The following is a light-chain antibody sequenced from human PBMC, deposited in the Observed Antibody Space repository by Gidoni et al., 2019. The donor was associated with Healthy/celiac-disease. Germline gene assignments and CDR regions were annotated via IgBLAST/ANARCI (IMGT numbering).Light chain of an antibody. CDR1: QSISSY. V-gene: IGKV1-39*01. CDR3: QQCYTTPIT. Sequence: DIQMTQSPSSLSASVGDRVTITCLASQSISSYLHWYQQKPGKAPKLLIYAASSLQSGVPSRFSGSGSGTDFTLTISSLQPEDFATYYCQQCYTTPITFGGGTKVEI. J-gene: IGKJ4*01. CDR2: AAS.